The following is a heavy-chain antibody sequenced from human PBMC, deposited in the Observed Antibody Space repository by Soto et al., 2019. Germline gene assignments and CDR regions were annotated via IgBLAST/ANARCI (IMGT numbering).Heavy chain of an antibody. D-gene: IGHD6-19*01. CDR1: GFTFSDYA. Sequence: VQLVESGGGVVQPGRSLRLSCAASGFTFSDYAMHWVRQAPGKGLEWVAVVSHDGRNTHYADSVKGRFTISRDSSKNTVSLEMTSLRAEDTGVYYREKGGLQWLVTSDFNYWGQGALVTVSS. J-gene: IGHJ4*02. CDR2: VSHDGRNT. V-gene: IGHV3-30*18. CDR3: EKGGLQWLVTSDFNY.